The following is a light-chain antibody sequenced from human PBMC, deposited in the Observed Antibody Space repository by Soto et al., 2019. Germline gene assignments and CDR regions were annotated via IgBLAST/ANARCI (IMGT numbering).Light chain of an antibody. CDR3: QQSITYPWT. CDR1: RNIDMC. V-gene: IGKV1-5*03. Sequence: DIQMTQSPSTLSASAGDRVTITCRASRNIDMCLAWYQQKPGQAPSRLIYRASSLQIGVPSRFSGSGSGTEFTLTISSLQPDHFSTYYCQQSITYPWTFGQGTKVDIK. J-gene: IGKJ1*01. CDR2: RAS.